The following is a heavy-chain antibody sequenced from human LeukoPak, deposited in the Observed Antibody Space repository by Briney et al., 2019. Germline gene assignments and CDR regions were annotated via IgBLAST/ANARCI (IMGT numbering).Heavy chain of an antibody. D-gene: IGHD5-24*01. CDR3: ARIGLGRDAYNSFDY. CDR1: GFTFSNYD. V-gene: IGHV3-21*01. CDR2: ISATTIYR. J-gene: IGHJ4*02. Sequence: GGSLRLSCAASGFTFSNYDMTWVRQAPGKGLEWVSSISATTIYRFSAGSVRGRFTISRDNVENSLYLQMNDLRREDTAVYYCARIGLGRDAYNSFDYWGQGTLIIVSS.